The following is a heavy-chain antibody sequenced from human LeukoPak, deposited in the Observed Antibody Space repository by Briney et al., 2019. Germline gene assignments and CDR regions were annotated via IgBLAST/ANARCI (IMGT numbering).Heavy chain of an antibody. V-gene: IGHV1-2*02. Sequence: ASVKVSCKVSEYTLTELYMHWVRQDPGQGLEWMGGINPNSGGTNYAQKFQGRVTMTRETSISTAYMELSRLRSDDTAVYYCARDRATVVVTAPDAFDIWGQGTMVTVSS. CDR3: ARDRATVVVTAPDAFDI. CDR2: INPNSGGT. D-gene: IGHD2-21*02. CDR1: EYTLTELY. J-gene: IGHJ3*02.